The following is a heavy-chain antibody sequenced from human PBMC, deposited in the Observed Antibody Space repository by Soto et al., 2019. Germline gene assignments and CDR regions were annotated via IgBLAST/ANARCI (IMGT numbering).Heavy chain of an antibody. D-gene: IGHD3-3*01. V-gene: IGHV1-69*13. CDR1: GGTFSSYA. CDR2: IIPIFGTA. Sequence: SVKVSCKASGGTFSSYAISWVRQAPGQGXEWMGGIIPIFGTANYAQKFQGRVTITADESTSTAYMELSSLRSEDTAVYYCARDLGVYYDFWSGYPNWFDPWGQGTLVTVSS. CDR3: ARDLGVYYDFWSGYPNWFDP. J-gene: IGHJ5*02.